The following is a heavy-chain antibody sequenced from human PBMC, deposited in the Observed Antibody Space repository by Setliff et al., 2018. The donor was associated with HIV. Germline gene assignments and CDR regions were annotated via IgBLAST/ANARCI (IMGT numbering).Heavy chain of an antibody. Sequence: ASVKVSCKASGYTFNNYGTSWVRQAPGQGLEWMGWINTHSGYTNYAQNVQGRVTVTMDTSTSTAYMELRSLKSDDTAVYYCARGKTWLQFLDYWGQGTLVTVSS. CDR2: INTHSGYT. V-gene: IGHV1-18*01. D-gene: IGHD5-12*01. CDR1: GYTFNNYG. CDR3: ARGKTWLQFLDY. J-gene: IGHJ4*02.